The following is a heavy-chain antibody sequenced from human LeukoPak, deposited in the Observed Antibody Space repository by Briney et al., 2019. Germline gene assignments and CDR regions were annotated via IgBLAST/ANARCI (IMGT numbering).Heavy chain of an antibody. V-gene: IGHV3-53*01. Sequence: GGSLRLSCAASGFTVSSNYMSWVRQAPGKGLEWVSVIYSGGSTYYADSVKGRFTISRDNSKNTLYLQMNSLRAEDTAVYHCARDYYDSSGYDYWGQGTLVTVSS. J-gene: IGHJ4*02. D-gene: IGHD3-22*01. CDR3: ARDYYDSSGYDY. CDR1: GFTVSSNY. CDR2: IYSGGST.